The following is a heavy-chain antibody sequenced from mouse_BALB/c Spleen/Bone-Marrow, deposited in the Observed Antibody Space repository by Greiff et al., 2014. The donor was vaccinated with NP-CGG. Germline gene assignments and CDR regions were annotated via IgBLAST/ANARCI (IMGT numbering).Heavy chain of an antibody. CDR1: GYAFNSFW. D-gene: IGHD2-4*01. CDR3: ARDDYGPDY. CDR2: IYPGDGET. V-gene: IGHV1-80*01. Sequence: QVQLQQSGAELVRPGSSVKISCKASGYAFNSFWMNWVKQRPGQGLEWIGQIYPGDGETNYNGKFKGKATLTADKSSSTAYMQLSSLTSEDSAVYFCARDDYGPDYWGQGTTLTVSS. J-gene: IGHJ2*01.